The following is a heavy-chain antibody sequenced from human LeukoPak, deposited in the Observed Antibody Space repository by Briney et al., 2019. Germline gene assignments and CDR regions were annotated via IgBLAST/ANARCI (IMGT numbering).Heavy chain of an antibody. CDR3: ARGRIAAAPDY. D-gene: IGHD6-13*01. J-gene: IGHJ4*02. CDR2: TWYDGSNK. V-gene: IGHV3-33*01. Sequence: PGRSLRLSCAASGFTFSSYGMHWVRQAPGKGLEWVAVTWYDGSNKYYADSVKGRFTISRDNSKNTLYLQMNSLRAEDTAVYYCARGRIAAAPDYWGQGTLVTVSS. CDR1: GFTFSSYG.